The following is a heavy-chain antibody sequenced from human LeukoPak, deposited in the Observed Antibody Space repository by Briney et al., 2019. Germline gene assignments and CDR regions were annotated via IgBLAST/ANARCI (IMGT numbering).Heavy chain of an antibody. D-gene: IGHD3-22*01. CDR3: ARTPPLDYYDSSGYYVSYFDL. CDR1: GGSFSGYY. V-gene: IGHV4-34*01. Sequence: PSETLSLTCAVYGGSFSGYYWSWIRQPPGKGLEWLGEINHSGSTNYNPSLKSRVTISVDTSKNQFSLKLSSVTAADTAVYYCARTPPLDYYDSSGYYVSYFDLWGRGTLVTVSS. CDR2: INHSGST. J-gene: IGHJ2*01.